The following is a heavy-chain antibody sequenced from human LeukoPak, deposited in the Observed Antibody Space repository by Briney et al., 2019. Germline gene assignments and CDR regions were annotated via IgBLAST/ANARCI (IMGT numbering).Heavy chain of an antibody. Sequence: PGGSLRLSCAASGFTFSSYGMHWVRQAPGKGLEWVAFARFDGSKKYYADSVKGRFTISRDNSKNTLYLQMNSLRAEDTAVYYCARGGVYSSGRYVDYWGQGTLVTVSS. CDR3: ARGGVYSSGRYVDY. J-gene: IGHJ4*02. CDR2: ARFDGSKK. D-gene: IGHD6-19*01. V-gene: IGHV3-30*02. CDR1: GFTFSSYG.